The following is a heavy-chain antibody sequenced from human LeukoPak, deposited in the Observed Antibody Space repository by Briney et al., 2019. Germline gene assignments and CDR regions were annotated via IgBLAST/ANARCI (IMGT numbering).Heavy chain of an antibody. Sequence: PGGTLRLSCAASGFTFSNYGMNWVRQAPGKGLEWVSGITGSGGNTYYADSVKGRFTVSRDDPHNTLYLQMNSVRAEDTAVYFCARGGVDHYGSGTYYLMYYFDHWGQGALVTASS. CDR1: GFTFSNYG. D-gene: IGHD3-10*01. J-gene: IGHJ4*02. CDR2: ITGSGGNT. V-gene: IGHV3-23*01. CDR3: ARGGVDHYGSGTYYLMYYFDH.